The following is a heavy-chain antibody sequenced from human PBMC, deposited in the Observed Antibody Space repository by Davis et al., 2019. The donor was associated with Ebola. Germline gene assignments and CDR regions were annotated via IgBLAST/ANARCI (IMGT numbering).Heavy chain of an antibody. V-gene: IGHV5-51*01. CDR1: GYSFTSYW. CDR3: ARPQGMATITSFDY. J-gene: IGHJ4*02. CDR2: IYPGDSDT. D-gene: IGHD5-12*01. Sequence: GESLKISCKGSGYSFTSYWIGCVRQLPGKGLEWMGIIYPGDSDTRYSPSFQGQVTISADKSISTAYLQWSSLKTSDTAMYYFARPQGMATITSFDYWGQGTLVTVAS.